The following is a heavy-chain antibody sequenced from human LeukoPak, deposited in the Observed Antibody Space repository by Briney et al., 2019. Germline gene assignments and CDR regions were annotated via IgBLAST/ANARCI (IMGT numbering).Heavy chain of an antibody. J-gene: IGHJ4*02. CDR3: ARKSIVSAGRKPYDY. CDR2: IDHSGRT. D-gene: IGHD6-13*01. V-gene: IGHV4-34*01. Sequence: PSETLSLTCAVYGGSFSGYYWSWIRQVPGKGPEWIGEIDHSGRTNSNTSLKSRVTISVDMSKNQFSLRLSSVTAADTAVYYCARKSIVSAGRKPYDYWDQGTLVTVSS. CDR1: GGSFSGYY.